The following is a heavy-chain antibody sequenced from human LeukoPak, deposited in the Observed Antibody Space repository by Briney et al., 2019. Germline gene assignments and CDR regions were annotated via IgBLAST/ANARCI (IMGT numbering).Heavy chain of an antibody. CDR2: ISGGGATT. D-gene: IGHD2-21*02. J-gene: IGHJ4*02. CDR3: VRGMTAPDC. Sequence: GGSLRLSCAASGFTFNNYAMSWVRQAPGKGLEWVSSISGGGATTWYANSAKGRFTISRDNSQSTLYLQMNGLRAEDTAVYYCVRGMTAPDCWGQGSLVTVSS. CDR1: GFTFNNYA. V-gene: IGHV3-23*01.